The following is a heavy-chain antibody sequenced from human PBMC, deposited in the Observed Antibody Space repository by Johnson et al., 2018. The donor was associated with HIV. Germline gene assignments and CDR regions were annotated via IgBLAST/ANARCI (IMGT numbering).Heavy chain of an antibody. D-gene: IGHD3-10*01. CDR3: ARGEGRGSFDI. CDR2: INWNGGST. J-gene: IGHJ3*02. Sequence: VQLVESGGGLIQPGGSLRLSCAASGFIFSSYGMHWVRQAPGKGLEWVSGINWNGGSTGYADSVKGRFTISRDNAKNSLYLQMNSLRAEDTALYYCARGEGRGSFDIWGQGTMVTVSS. V-gene: IGHV3-20*04. CDR1: GFIFSSYG.